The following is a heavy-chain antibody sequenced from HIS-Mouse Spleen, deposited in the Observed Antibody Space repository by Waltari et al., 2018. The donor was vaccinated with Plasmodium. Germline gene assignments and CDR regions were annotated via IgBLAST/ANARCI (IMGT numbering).Heavy chain of an antibody. J-gene: IGHJ4*02. CDR2: IYYSGST. CDR1: GGSLSSSSSY. Sequence: QLQLQESGPGLVKPSETLSLTCTVSGGSLSSSSSYWGWIRQPPGKGLEWIGSIYYSGSTSYNPSLKSRGTISVDTSKNQFSLKLSSGTAADTAVYYCARDRITGTSYFDYWGQGTLVTVSS. CDR3: ARDRITGTSYFDY. V-gene: IGHV4-39*07. D-gene: IGHD1-7*01.